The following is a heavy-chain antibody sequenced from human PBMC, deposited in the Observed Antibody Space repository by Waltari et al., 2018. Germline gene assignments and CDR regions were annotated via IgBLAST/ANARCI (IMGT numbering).Heavy chain of an antibody. CDR2: IIPILGIA. CDR1: GGTFSSYA. J-gene: IGHJ3*02. CDR3: ARVSPIVVVIAPGAFDI. D-gene: IGHD2-21*01. V-gene: IGHV1-69*10. Sequence: QVQLVQSGAEVKKPGSSVKVSCKASGGTFSSYAISWVRQAPGQGLEWMGWIIPILGIANYAQKFQGRVTITADKSTSTAYMELSSLRSEDTAVYYCARVSPIVVVIAPGAFDIWGQGTMVTVSS.